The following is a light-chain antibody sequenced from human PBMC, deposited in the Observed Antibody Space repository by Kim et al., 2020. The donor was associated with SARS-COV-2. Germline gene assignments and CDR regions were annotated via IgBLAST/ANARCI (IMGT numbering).Light chain of an antibody. CDR2: DND. CDR3: SSRDSSAKHVI. Sequence: ALGQTVRITCQGDSLRSYYATWYQQKPGQTPLLVIYDNDDRPSGIPDRFSGSSSGNTASLTITGAQAEDEADYYCSSRDSSAKHVIFGGGTQLTVL. V-gene: IGLV3-19*01. CDR1: SLRSYY. J-gene: IGLJ2*01.